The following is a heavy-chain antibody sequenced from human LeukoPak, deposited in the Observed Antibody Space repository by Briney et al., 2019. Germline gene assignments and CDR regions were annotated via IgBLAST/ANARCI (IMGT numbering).Heavy chain of an antibody. CDR1: GFTFSSYA. Sequence: GGSLRLSCAASGFTFSSYAMSWVRQAPGKGLEWVSAISGSGGSTYYADSVKGRFTISRDNSKNTLYLQMYSLRAEDTAVYYCANRDYYGSGSYYAPFDYWGQGTLVTVSS. CDR2: ISGSGGST. D-gene: IGHD3-10*01. CDR3: ANRDYYGSGSYYAPFDY. V-gene: IGHV3-23*01. J-gene: IGHJ4*02.